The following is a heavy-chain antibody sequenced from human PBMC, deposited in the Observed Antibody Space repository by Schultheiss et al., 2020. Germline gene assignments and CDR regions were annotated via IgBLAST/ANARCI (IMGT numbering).Heavy chain of an antibody. CDR2: IYYSGST. D-gene: IGHD3-9*01. V-gene: IGHV4-59*12. CDR1: GGSISSYY. J-gene: IGHJ4*02. CDR3: ARGGPDISYFDY. Sequence: GSLSLTCTVSGGSISSYYWSWIRQPPGKGLEWIGYIYYSGSTNYNPSVKSRVTISVDTSKNQFSLKLSSVTAADTAVYFCARGGPDISYFDYWGQGTLVTVSS.